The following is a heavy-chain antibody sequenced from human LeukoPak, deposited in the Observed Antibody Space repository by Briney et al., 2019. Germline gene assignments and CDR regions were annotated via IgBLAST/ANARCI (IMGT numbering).Heavy chain of an antibody. CDR2: IYTSGST. Sequence: SETLSLTCTVSGDSISNYYWSWIRQPAGKGLEWIGRIYTSGSTNYNPSLKSRVTMSVDTSKNQFSLKLSSVTAADTAVYYCARDYYDSSGSTLYYFDYWGQGTLVTVSS. D-gene: IGHD3-22*01. CDR3: ARDYYDSSGSTLYYFDY. V-gene: IGHV4-4*07. J-gene: IGHJ4*02. CDR1: GDSISNYY.